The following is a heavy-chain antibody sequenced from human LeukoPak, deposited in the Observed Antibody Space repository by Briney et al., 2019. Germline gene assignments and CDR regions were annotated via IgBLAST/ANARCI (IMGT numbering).Heavy chain of an antibody. D-gene: IGHD3-10*01. CDR1: GFTFSSYS. V-gene: IGHV3-21*04. CDR2: ISSSSSYI. J-gene: IGHJ4*02. Sequence: PGGSLRLSCAASGFTFSSYSMNWVRQAPGKGLEWVSSISSSSSYIYYADSVKGRFTISRDNAKKSLYLQMNSLRAEDTAVYYCVRLGSGANGVDYWGQGTLVTVSS. CDR3: VRLGSGANGVDY.